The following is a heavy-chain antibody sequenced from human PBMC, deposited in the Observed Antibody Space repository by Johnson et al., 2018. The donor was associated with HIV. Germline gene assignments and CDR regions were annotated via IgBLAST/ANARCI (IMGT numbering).Heavy chain of an antibody. D-gene: IGHD5-18*01. CDR3: ARGELWLDDAFDI. J-gene: IGHJ3*02. CDR2: ISSSGSTI. V-gene: IGHV3-11*04. CDR1: GITVSSNY. Sequence: QMLLVESGGGLVQSGGSLRLSCAASGITVSSNYMSWVRRAPGKGLEWVSYISSSGSTIYYADSVKGRFTISRDNAKNSLYLQMNSLRAEYTAVYYCARGELWLDDAFDIWGQGTMVTVSS.